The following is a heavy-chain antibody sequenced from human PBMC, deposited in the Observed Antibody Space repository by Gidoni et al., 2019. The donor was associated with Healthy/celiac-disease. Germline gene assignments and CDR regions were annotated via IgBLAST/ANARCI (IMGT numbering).Heavy chain of an antibody. CDR2: ISGSGGST. D-gene: IGHD6-19*01. J-gene: IGHJ6*02. CDR3: AKDRGSGWYDDYYYGMDV. V-gene: IGHV3-23*01. CDR1: GFPFCSVA. Sequence: EGQLFESGGGLGQPGGSRRLSCSAAGFPFCSVAMRWVRQAPGKGLEWVSAISGSGGSTCYADSVKGRFTISRDNSKNPLYLQMNSLRAEDTAVYYCAKDRGSGWYDDYYYGMDVWGQGTTVTVSS.